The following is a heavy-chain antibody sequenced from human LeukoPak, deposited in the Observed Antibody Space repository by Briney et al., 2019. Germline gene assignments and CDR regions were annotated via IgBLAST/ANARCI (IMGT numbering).Heavy chain of an antibody. Sequence: PSETLSLTCTVSGGSISSYYWSWIRQPPGKGLEWIGYIYYSGSTNYNPSLKSRVTISVDTSKNQFSLKLSSVTAADTAVYYCARDRGKQPLGYWGQGTLVTVSS. V-gene: IGHV4-59*01. J-gene: IGHJ4*02. D-gene: IGHD3-10*01. CDR3: ARDRGKQPLGY. CDR1: GGSISSYY. CDR2: IYYSGST.